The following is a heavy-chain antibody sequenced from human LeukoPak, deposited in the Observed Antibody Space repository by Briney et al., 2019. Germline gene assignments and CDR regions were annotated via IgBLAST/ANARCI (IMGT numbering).Heavy chain of an antibody. Sequence: GGSLRLSCAASGFTFSSYEMNWVRQAPGKGLEWVSYISSSGSTIYYADSVKGRFTTSRDNAKNSLYLQMNSLRAEDTAVYYCASSEGTVTTPSFDYWGQGTLVTVSS. CDR3: ASSEGTVTTPSFDY. D-gene: IGHD4-17*01. J-gene: IGHJ4*02. V-gene: IGHV3-48*03. CDR2: ISSSGSTI. CDR1: GFTFSSYE.